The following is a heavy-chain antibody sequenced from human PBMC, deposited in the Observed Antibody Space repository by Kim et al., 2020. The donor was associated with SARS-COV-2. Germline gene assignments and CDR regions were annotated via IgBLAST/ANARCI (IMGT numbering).Heavy chain of an antibody. Sequence: YAESVEGRVTISRDNSKHTVYLQMNSLRPEDTAIYYCARDLYYYGSGITDYWGQGTPVTVSS. CDR3: ARDLYYYGSGITDY. D-gene: IGHD3-10*01. V-gene: IGHV3-53*05. J-gene: IGHJ4*02.